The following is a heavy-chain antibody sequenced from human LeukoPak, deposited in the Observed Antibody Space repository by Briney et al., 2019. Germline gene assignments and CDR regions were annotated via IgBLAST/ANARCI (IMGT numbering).Heavy chain of an antibody. CDR1: GYTFTSYG. Sequence: ASVKVSCKASGYTFTSYGISWVRQAPGQGLEWMGWISAYNGNTNYAQKLQGRVTMTTDTSTSTAYMELRSLRSDDTAVYYCPGHPGYSSSWRYFDYWGQGTLVTVSS. J-gene: IGHJ4*02. CDR2: ISAYNGNT. D-gene: IGHD6-13*01. V-gene: IGHV1-18*01. CDR3: PGHPGYSSSWRYFDY.